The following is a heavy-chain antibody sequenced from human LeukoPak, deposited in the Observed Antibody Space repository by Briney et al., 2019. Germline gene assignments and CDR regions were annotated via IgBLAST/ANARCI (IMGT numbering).Heavy chain of an antibody. V-gene: IGHV4-34*01. Sequence: PSETLSPTCAVYGGSLSGYYWSWIRQPPGKGLEWIGEINHSGSTNYNPSLKSRVTISVDTSKNQFSLKLSSVTAADTAVHYCARGNDFWSGYRDFDYWGQGTLVTVSS. D-gene: IGHD3-3*01. CDR3: ARGNDFWSGYRDFDY. CDR2: INHSGST. CDR1: GGSLSGYY. J-gene: IGHJ4*02.